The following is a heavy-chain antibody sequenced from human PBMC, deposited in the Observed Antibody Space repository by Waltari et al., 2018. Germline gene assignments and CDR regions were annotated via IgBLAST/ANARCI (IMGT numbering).Heavy chain of an antibody. J-gene: IGHJ4*02. D-gene: IGHD3-10*01. CDR2: IKQDGTQQ. CDR1: GFPFGSPW. Sequence: EVQLVESGGGLVQPGGSLRLSWVASGFPFGSPWMSWVRQAPEKGLEWGADIKQDGTQQYYVDSVKGRFTVSRDNHKNSLFLQMNSLRAEDTAVYYCARALPGEITVYDYWAQGALVTVSS. V-gene: IGHV3-7*01. CDR3: ARALPGEITVYDY.